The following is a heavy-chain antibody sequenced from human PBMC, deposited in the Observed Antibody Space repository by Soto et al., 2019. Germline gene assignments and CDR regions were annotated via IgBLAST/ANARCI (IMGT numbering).Heavy chain of an antibody. CDR2: IYYSGST. CDR1: GGSISSGGYY. CDR3: ARDTAVAGTSVLRSGSKKYNWFAP. Sequence: PSETLSLTCTVSGGSISSGGYYWSWIRQHPGKGLEWIGYIYYSGSTYYNPSLKSRVTISVDTSKNQFSLKLSSVTAADTAVYYCARDTAVAGTSVLRSGSKKYNWFAPWGQGTLVTVSS. J-gene: IGHJ5*02. D-gene: IGHD6-19*01. V-gene: IGHV4-31*03.